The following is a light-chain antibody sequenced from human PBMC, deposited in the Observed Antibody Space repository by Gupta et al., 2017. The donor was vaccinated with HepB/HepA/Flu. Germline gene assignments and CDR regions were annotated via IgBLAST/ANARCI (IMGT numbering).Light chain of an antibody. Sequence: QSALTQPASLSGSPGQSITISCTGTSSDVGNYNLVSWYQHHPGKAPKLMIDEVSKRPPGVSNRFSGSTSGNTASLTISGLQAEDEADYYCYSYTRSSTFVFGTGTEVTVL. V-gene: IGLV2-23*02. CDR2: EVS. J-gene: IGLJ1*01. CDR1: SSDVGNYNL. CDR3: YSYTRSSTFV.